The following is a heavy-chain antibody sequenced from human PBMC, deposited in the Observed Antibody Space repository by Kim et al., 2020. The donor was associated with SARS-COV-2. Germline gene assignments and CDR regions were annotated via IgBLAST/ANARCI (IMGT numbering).Heavy chain of an antibody. D-gene: IGHD3-3*01. J-gene: IGHJ4*02. CDR3: ARDERFLEWSPLGY. V-gene: IGHV3-33*01. Sequence: YADSVQGRFTISRDNSKNTLYLQMNSRRAEDTAVYYCARDERFLEWSPLGYWGQGTLVTVSS.